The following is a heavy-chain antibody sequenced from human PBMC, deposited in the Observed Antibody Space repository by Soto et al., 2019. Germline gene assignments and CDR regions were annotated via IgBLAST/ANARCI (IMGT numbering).Heavy chain of an antibody. CDR3: ARCPDYYYYYMDV. J-gene: IGHJ6*03. CDR2: ISSSGSTI. CDR1: GFTFSDYY. Sequence: GGSLRLSCAASGFTFSDYYMSWIRQAPGKGLEWVSYISSSGSTIYYADSVKGRFTISRDNAKNSLYLQMNSLRAEDTAVYYCARCPDYYYYYMDVWGKGTTVTVSS. V-gene: IGHV3-11*01.